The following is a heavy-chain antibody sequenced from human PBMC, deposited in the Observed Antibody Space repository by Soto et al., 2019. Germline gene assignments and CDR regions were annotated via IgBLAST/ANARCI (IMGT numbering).Heavy chain of an antibody. D-gene: IGHD3-22*01. CDR1: GYSFTSYG. CDR2: ISGHNGNT. CDR3: ARHRFNYYDDTVYYYFDY. Sequence: ASVKVSCKASGYSFTSYGISWVRQAPGQGPEWMGWISGHNGNTNHPQSLQGRVTMTTDTSRNTAYMKLRSLRSGDTAVYYCARHRFNYYDDTVYYYFDYWGQGTLVTVSS. V-gene: IGHV1-18*04. J-gene: IGHJ4*02.